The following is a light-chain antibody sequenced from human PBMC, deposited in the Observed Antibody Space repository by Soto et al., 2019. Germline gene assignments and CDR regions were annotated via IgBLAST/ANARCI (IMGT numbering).Light chain of an antibody. CDR2: DTF. CDR1: QSVSSY. CDR3: QQRSNWPRT. V-gene: IGKV3-11*01. Sequence: EIVLTQSPATLSLSPGERATLSCRASQSVSSYLAWYQQKPGQAPRRLIYDTFNRATGIPARFSGSGSGTDFTLTISSLEPEDFAVYYCQQRSNWPRTFGQGTKLEIK. J-gene: IGKJ2*01.